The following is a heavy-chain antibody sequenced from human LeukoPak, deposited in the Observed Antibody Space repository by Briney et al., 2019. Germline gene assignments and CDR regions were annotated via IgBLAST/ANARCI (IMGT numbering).Heavy chain of an antibody. CDR3: AREGQLCSGGSCYSVPRLDY. D-gene: IGHD2-15*01. J-gene: IGHJ4*02. CDR1: GYTFTGYY. CDR2: INPSGGST. Sequence: ASVKVSCKASGYTFTGYYMHWVRQAPGQGLEWMGIINPSGGSTSYAQKFQGRVTMTRDTSTSTVYMELSSLRSEDTAVYYCAREGQLCSGGSCYSVPRLDYWGQGTLVTVSS. V-gene: IGHV1-46*01.